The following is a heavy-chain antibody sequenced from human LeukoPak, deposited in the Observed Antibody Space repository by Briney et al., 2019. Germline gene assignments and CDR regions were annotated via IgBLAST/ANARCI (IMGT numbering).Heavy chain of an antibody. CDR2: IYYSGST. J-gene: IGHJ5*02. Sequence: SETLSLTCTVSGGSISSSSYYWGWIRQPPGKGLEWMGRIYYSGSTYYNPSLKSRVTISVDTSKNQFSLKLSSVTAADTAVYYCAREEGTAHYDFWSGYYTLPYNWFDPWGQGTLVTVSS. CDR1: GGSISSSSYY. V-gene: IGHV4-39*07. CDR3: AREEGTAHYDFWSGYYTLPYNWFDP. D-gene: IGHD3-3*01.